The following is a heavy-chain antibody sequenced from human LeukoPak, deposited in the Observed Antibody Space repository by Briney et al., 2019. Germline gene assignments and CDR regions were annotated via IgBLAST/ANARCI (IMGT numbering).Heavy chain of an antibody. V-gene: IGHV4-31*03. Sequence: SQTLSLTCTVSGGSISSGGYYWSWIRQHPGKGLEWIGDIYYSGSTYHNPSLKSRVTISVDTSKNQFSLKLSSVTAADTAVYYCAREVGGDGDYFDYWGQGTLVSVST. CDR2: IYYSGST. D-gene: IGHD3-16*01. CDR1: GGSISSGGYY. J-gene: IGHJ4*02. CDR3: AREVGGDGDYFDY.